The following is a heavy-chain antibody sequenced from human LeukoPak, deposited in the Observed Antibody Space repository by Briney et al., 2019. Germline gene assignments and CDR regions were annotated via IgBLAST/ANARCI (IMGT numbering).Heavy chain of an antibody. CDR3: ARDAPSSSHFDY. V-gene: IGHV4-61*08. CDR2: IYYSGST. D-gene: IGHD6-19*01. Sequence: SETLSLTCAVPGGSISSGGYYWSWIRQPPGKGLEWIGYIYYSGSTNYNPSLKSRVTMSVDTSKNQFSLKLRSVTAADTAIYYCARDAPSSSHFDYWGQGTLVTVSS. J-gene: IGHJ4*02. CDR1: GGSISSGGYY.